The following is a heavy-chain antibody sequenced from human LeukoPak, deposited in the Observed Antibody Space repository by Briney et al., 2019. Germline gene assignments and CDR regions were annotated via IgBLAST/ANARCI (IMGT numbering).Heavy chain of an antibody. V-gene: IGHV1-18*01. CDR3: ARADHYYYYMDV. CDR2: ISAYNGNT. CDR1: GYTFTSYG. Sequence: ASVKVSCKASGYTFTSYGISWVRQAPGQGLEWMGWISAYNGNTNYAQKLQGRVTMTTDTSTSTAYMELRSPRSDDTAVYYCARADHYYYYMDVWGKGTTVIISS. J-gene: IGHJ6*03.